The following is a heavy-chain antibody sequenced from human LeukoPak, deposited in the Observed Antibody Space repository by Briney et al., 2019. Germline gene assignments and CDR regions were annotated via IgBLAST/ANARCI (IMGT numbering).Heavy chain of an antibody. Sequence: PGGSLRLSCAASGFTVSSNYMSWVRQAPGKGLEWVSIIYSGGTIYYADSVKGRFTISRDNSKNTLYLQMNSLRAEDTAVHYCARGIDYTEGYWGQGTLVTVSS. D-gene: IGHD4-11*01. CDR1: GFTVSSNY. CDR3: ARGIDYTEGY. CDR2: IYSGGTI. V-gene: IGHV3-66*02. J-gene: IGHJ4*02.